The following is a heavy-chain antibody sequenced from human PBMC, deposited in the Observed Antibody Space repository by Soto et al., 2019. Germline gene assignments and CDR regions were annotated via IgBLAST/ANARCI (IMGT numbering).Heavy chain of an antibody. Sequence: GGSLRLSCTASGFTFGDYAMSWFRQAPGKGLEWVGFIRSKAYGGTTEYAASVKGRFTISRDDSKSIAYLQMNSLKTEDTAVYYCTRAPSPGVPAAIFPPKKHIGVGSYFDYWGQGTLVTVSS. D-gene: IGHD2-2*02. CDR2: IRSKAYGGTT. CDR3: TRAPSPGVPAAIFPPKKHIGVGSYFDY. V-gene: IGHV3-49*03. CDR1: GFTFGDYA. J-gene: IGHJ4*02.